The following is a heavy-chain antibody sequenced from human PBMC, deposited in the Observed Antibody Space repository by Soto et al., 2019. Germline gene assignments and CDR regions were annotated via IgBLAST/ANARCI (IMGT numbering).Heavy chain of an antibody. V-gene: IGHV1-46*03. CDR3: SRVDPGETSSVDH. CDR2: INPFDGSR. D-gene: IGHD3-10*01. CDR1: GYIFTSYY. J-gene: IGHJ4*01. Sequence: GASVKVSCKASGYIFTSYYIHWVRQAPGQGLEWMGWINPFDGSRMFAQSFQGRVTMTRDTSTSTVYMEVSSLRSEDTAVYYCSRVDPGETSSVDHWG.